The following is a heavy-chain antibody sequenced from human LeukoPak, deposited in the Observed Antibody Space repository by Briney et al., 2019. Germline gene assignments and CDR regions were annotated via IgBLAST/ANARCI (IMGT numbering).Heavy chain of an antibody. CDR2: ISGSGGTT. Sequence: QTGGSLRLSCAASGFTFSAFAMNWVRQAPGKGLEWVSGISGSGGTTFFADSVKGRFTIFRDNSENTLYLQMDSLSAEDTALYYCAKSGSSSNHYYGMDVWGQGTTVTVSS. J-gene: IGHJ6*02. V-gene: IGHV3-23*01. D-gene: IGHD6-6*01. CDR1: GFTFSAFA. CDR3: AKSGSSSNHYYGMDV.